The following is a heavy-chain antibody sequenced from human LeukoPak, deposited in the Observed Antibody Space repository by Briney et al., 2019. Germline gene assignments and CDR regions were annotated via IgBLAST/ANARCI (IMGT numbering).Heavy chain of an antibody. V-gene: IGHV3-11*04. D-gene: IGHD6-13*01. J-gene: IGHJ4*02. CDR1: GFTFSDYY. CDR3: ASDRSYSSTYYRHFDY. CDR2: ISSSGSTI. Sequence: SGGSLRLSCAASGFTFSDYYMSWIRQAPGKGLEWVSYISSSGSTIYYADSVKGRFTISRDNAKNSLYLQMNSLRAEDTAVYFCASDRSYSSTYYRHFDYWGQGTLVTVSS.